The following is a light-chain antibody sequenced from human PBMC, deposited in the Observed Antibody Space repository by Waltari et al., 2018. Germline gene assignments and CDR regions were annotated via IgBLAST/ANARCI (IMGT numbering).Light chain of an antibody. CDR2: DVN. J-gene: IGLJ2*01. CDR3: NSYAGRNTYVL. CDR1: TSDIGGYNY. Sequence: QAALTQPPSVSGSPGQSVTISCTGTTSDIGGYNYVSWFQQHPGEAPKLMIYDVNKRPSGVSDRFSGSKSGNTASLTISGLQAEDEADYYCNSYAGRNTYVLFGGGIRLTVL. V-gene: IGLV2-11*01.